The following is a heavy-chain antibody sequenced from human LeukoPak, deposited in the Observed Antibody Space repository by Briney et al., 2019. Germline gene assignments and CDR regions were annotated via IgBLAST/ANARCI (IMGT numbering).Heavy chain of an antibody. CDR1: GFTFSSYT. Sequence: GGSLRLSCAASGFTFSSYTMNWVRQAPGKGLEWVSSISSSSSYIYYADSVKGRFTISRDNAKNSLYLQMDSLGPEDTAVYYCARDPYSGNYGNDYYYYMDVWGKGTTVTISS. D-gene: IGHD1-26*01. V-gene: IGHV3-21*01. CDR2: ISSSSSYI. CDR3: ARDPYSGNYGNDYYYYMDV. J-gene: IGHJ6*03.